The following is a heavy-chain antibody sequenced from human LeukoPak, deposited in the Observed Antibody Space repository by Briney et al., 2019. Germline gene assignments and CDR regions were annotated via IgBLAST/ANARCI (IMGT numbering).Heavy chain of an antibody. CDR1: GFTFRDHA. CDR2: IRYDGSDT. D-gene: IGHD2/OR15-2a*01. CDR3: AKERRGFYMDV. V-gene: IGHV3-30*02. Sequence: GGSLRLSCAASGFTFRDHAMQWVRQAPGQGLEWVALIRYDGSDTRYVDSVKGRYTISRDNSKNTLYLQMNSLRAEDTALYYCAKERRGFYMDVWGKGTTVTVSS. J-gene: IGHJ6*04.